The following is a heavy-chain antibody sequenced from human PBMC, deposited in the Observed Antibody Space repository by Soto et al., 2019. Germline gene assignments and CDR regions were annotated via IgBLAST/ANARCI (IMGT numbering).Heavy chain of an antibody. V-gene: IGHV1-69*01. D-gene: IGHD6-19*01. CDR1: GGIFSNFA. CDR3: ARVGLGAYDY. J-gene: IGHJ4*02. CDR2: IIPTLGTP. Sequence: QVQLVQSGAEVKKPGSSVMVSCKASGGIFSNFAFNWMRQAPGQGLEWMGGIIPTLGTPHYAQKFLGRVTITADESTRTVYMEMSSLTVEDTAVYYCARVGLGAYDYWGQGTLVIVSS.